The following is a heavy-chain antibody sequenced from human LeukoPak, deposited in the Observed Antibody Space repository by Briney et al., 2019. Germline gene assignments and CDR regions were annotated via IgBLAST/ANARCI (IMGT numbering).Heavy chain of an antibody. Sequence: GGSLRLSCAASGFTVSSNYMSWVRQAPGRGLEWVSVIYSGGSTYYSDSVKGRFTISRDNSKNTLFLQMNSLRAEDTAVYYCAHWGSSGPFDYWGQGTLVTVSS. V-gene: IGHV3-66*01. D-gene: IGHD6-6*01. CDR3: AHWGSSGPFDY. CDR1: GFTVSSNY. J-gene: IGHJ4*02. CDR2: IYSGGST.